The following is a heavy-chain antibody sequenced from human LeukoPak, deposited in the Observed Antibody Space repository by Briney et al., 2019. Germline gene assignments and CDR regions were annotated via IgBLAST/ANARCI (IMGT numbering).Heavy chain of an antibody. J-gene: IGHJ5*02. CDR2: IYYSGST. Sequence: SETLSLTCTVSGGSISSYYWSWIRQPPGKGLEWIGYIYYSGSTNYNPSLKSRVTISVDTSKNQFSLKLSSVTAADTAVYYCARVLGGYRAPNWFDPWGQGTPVTVSS. D-gene: IGHD3-16*01. CDR1: GGSISSYY. V-gene: IGHV4-59*01. CDR3: ARVLGGYRAPNWFDP.